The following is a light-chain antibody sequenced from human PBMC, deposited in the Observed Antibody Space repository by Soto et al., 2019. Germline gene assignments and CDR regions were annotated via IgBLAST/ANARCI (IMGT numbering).Light chain of an antibody. J-gene: IGLJ1*01. V-gene: IGLV2-8*01. CDR1: SSDVGSYNY. CDR2: EVT. CDR3: SSYAGSNEYV. Sequence: QSALTQPPSASGSPGQSVTISCTGTSSDVGSYNYVSWYQQHPGKAPKLMIYEVTKRPSGVPDRFSGSKSGNTASLTVSGLQAEDEADYCCSSYAGSNEYVFGTGTKVTVL.